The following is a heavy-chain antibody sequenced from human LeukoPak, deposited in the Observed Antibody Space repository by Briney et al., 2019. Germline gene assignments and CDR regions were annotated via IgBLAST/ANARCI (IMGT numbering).Heavy chain of an antibody. D-gene: IGHD6-19*01. CDR1: GYSFVTSD. J-gene: IGHJ4*02. V-gene: IGHV1-8*01. CDR2: MNPLSGNT. Sequence: ASVKVSCKASGYSFVTSDINWVRQAAGQGLEWMGWMNPLSGNTGYAQKFQGRVTMTRNTSTGTAYMELSSLRSEDTAVYYCVRSLAVDGARAYWGQGTPVVVSS. CDR3: VRSLAVDGARAY.